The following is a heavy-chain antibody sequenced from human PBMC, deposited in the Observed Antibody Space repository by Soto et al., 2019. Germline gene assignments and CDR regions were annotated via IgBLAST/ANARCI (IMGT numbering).Heavy chain of an antibody. V-gene: IGHV2-5*02. Sequence: QITLNESGPTVVRPTETLTLTCRFSGFSLTTSGVGVGWIRQSPGKAPEWLALIYWDDDKRYSASLKSRLTITKDNTKKQVVLTVSDMYPTDTATYYCAHRVLRTVFGLVTTTAIYFDFWGQGTPVAFSS. CDR2: IYWDDDK. J-gene: IGHJ4*02. CDR3: AHRVLRTVFGLVTTTAIYFDF. D-gene: IGHD3-3*01. CDR1: GFSLTTSGVG.